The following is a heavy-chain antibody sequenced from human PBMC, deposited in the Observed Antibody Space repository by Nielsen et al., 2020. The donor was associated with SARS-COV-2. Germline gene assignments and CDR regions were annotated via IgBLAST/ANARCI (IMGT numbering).Heavy chain of an antibody. CDR1: DGSIYSDASY. V-gene: IGHV4-39*01. D-gene: IGHD5/OR15-5a*01. CDR2: VSSGGST. Sequence: ESLKISCTVPDGSIYSDASYWGWVRQPPGKGLEWIGSVSSGGSTYYNASLKSRVTISIDGSKNQFSLTLTSVTAADTAIYYCGRRWYFDSWGQGTLVTVSS. CDR3: GRRWYFDS. J-gene: IGHJ4*02.